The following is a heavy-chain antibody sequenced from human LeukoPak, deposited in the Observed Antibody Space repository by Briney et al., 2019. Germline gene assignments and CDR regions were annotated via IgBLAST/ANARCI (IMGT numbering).Heavy chain of an antibody. D-gene: IGHD3-10*01. CDR1: GGSISSSSYY. CDR2: IYYSGST. J-gene: IGHJ5*02. Sequence: SETLSLTCTVSGGSISSSSYYWGWIRQPPGKGLEWIGSIYYSGSTYYNPSLKSRVTISVDTSKNQFSLKLSSVTAADTAVYYCARDTLSFGEPRFDPWGQGTLVTVSS. CDR3: ARDTLSFGEPRFDP. V-gene: IGHV4-39*07.